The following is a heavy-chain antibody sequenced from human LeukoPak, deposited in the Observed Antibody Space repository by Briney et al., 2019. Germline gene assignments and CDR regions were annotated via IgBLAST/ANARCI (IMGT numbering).Heavy chain of an antibody. CDR1: GFTFSNYD. D-gene: IGHD2-8*02. CDR3: ARAARFYGSTGAHAFDI. CDR2: IGIRGDT. Sequence: PGGSLRLACVASGFTFSNYDMHWVRQGTEKGLEWVSGIGIRGDTHYPDSVKGRFTISRENAKNSLYLQMNSLRVGDTAMYYCARAARFYGSTGAHAFDIWGQGTKVTVS. V-gene: IGHV3-13*01. J-gene: IGHJ3*02.